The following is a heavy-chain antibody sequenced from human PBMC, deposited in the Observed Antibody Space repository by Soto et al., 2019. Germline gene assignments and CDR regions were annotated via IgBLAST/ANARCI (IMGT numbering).Heavy chain of an antibody. CDR2: IIPLFGTP. CDR3: ARDRDDYGSGNYYNLIVF. J-gene: IGHJ4*02. CDR1: GGIFSTYA. Sequence: QVQLVQSGAEVKKPGSSVKVSCKASGGIFSTYAISWLRQAPGQGLEWMGGIIPLFGTPNYAQRFQGRVTITADESTRTAYMELSRLRSEDTAVYYCARDRDDYGSGNYYNLIVFWGQGTLVTVSS. V-gene: IGHV1-69*01. D-gene: IGHD3-10*01.